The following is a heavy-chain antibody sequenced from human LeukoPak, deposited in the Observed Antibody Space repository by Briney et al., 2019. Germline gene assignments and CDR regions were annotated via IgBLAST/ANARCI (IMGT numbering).Heavy chain of an antibody. D-gene: IGHD4-17*01. J-gene: IGHJ4*02. Sequence: PGGSLRLSCAASGFTFSTYNMNWVRQAPGKGLEWVAVISYDGSNKYYADSVKGRFTISRDNSKNTLYLQMNSLRAEDTAVYYCARDKFGTVTNPFDYWGQGTLVTVSS. CDR1: GFTFSTYN. V-gene: IGHV3-30-3*01. CDR3: ARDKFGTVTNPFDY. CDR2: ISYDGSNK.